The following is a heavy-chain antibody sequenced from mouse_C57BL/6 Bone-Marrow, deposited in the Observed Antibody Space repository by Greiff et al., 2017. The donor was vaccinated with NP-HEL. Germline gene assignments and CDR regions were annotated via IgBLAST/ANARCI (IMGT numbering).Heavy chain of an antibody. V-gene: IGHV5-4*01. D-gene: IGHD2-4*01. CDR3: ARDRVYDYPIGDY. Sequence: EVQLVESGGGLVKPGGSLKLSCAASGFTFSSYAMSWVRQTPEKRLEWVATISDGGSYTYYPANVKGRFTISRDNAKNNLYLQMSHLKSEDTAMYYCARDRVYDYPIGDYWGQGTSVTVSS. J-gene: IGHJ4*01. CDR2: ISDGGSYT. CDR1: GFTFSSYA.